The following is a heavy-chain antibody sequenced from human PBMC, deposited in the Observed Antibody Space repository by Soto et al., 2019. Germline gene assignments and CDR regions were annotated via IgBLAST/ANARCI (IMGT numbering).Heavy chain of an antibody. Sequence: SETLSLTCTVSGGSISSSSYYWGWIRQPPGKGLEWIGSIYYSGSTYYNPSLKSRVTISVDTSKNQFSLKLSSVTAADTAVYYCARQRYCSTTSCMLYNWFDPWGQGTLVTVSS. CDR1: GGSISSSSYY. D-gene: IGHD2-2*01. J-gene: IGHJ5*02. CDR3: ARQRYCSTTSCMLYNWFDP. V-gene: IGHV4-39*01. CDR2: IYYSGST.